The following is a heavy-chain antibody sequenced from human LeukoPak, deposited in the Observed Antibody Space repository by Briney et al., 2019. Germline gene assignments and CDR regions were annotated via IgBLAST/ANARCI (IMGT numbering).Heavy chain of an antibody. CDR2: IIPIFGTA. D-gene: IGHD3-16*01. J-gene: IGHJ6*02. CDR1: GNSISNYA. CDR3: TTRACHAGGCSSSFYYYYGLHF. V-gene: IGHV1-69*13. Sequence: SVKVSCKASGNSISNYAVSWVRQAPGQGFEWMGGIIPIFGTADYAQKFQGRVTITADQSTSTTYMVLSSLKSEDTATYYCTTRACHAGGCSSSFYYYYGLHFWGQGTTVSISS.